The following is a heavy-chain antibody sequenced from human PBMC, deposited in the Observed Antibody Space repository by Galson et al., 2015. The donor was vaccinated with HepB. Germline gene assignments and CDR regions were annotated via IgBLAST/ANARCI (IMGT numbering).Heavy chain of an antibody. CDR1: GFTFDDYA. D-gene: IGHD6-13*01. CDR2: ISWNSGSI. V-gene: IGHV3-9*01. Sequence: SLRLSCAASGFTFDDYAMHWVRQAPGKGLEWVSGISWNSGSIGYADSVKGRFTISRDNAKNSLYLQMNSLRAEDTALYYCAKGSSWYENYYYYGMDVWGQGTTVTVSS. J-gene: IGHJ6*02. CDR3: AKGSSWYENYYYYGMDV.